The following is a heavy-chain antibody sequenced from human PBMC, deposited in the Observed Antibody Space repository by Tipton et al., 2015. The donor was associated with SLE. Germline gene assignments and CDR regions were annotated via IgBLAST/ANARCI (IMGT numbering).Heavy chain of an antibody. D-gene: IGHD3-3*01. CDR3: ARGGYDFWSGPGNY. Sequence: TLSLTCTVSGGSISSGGYYWSWIRQPPGKGLEWIGTIYYSGSTYYNPSLKSRVAISVETSKNQFSLKLSSVTAADTAVYYCARGGYDFWSGPGNYWGQGTLVTVSS. V-gene: IGHV4-39*07. CDR1: GGSISSGGYY. J-gene: IGHJ4*02. CDR2: IYYSGST.